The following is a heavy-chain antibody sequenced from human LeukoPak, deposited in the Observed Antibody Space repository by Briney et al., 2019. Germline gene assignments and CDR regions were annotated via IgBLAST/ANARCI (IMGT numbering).Heavy chain of an antibody. J-gene: IGHJ5*02. CDR2: ISGSGGST. D-gene: IGHD3-22*01. CDR1: GFTFSSYA. V-gene: IGHV3-23*01. CDR3: ARDLTGYYDSSGLSP. Sequence: GGSLRLSCAASGFTFSSYAVSWVRQAPGKGLEWVSAISGSGGSTYYADSVKGRFTISRDNSKNTLYLQMNSLRAEDTAVYYCARDLTGYYDSSGLSPWGQGTLVTVSS.